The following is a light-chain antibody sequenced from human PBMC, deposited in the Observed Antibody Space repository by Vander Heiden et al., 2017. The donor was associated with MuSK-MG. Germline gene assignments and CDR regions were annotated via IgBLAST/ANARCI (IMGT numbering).Light chain of an antibody. J-gene: IGKJ1*01. CDR2: AAS. V-gene: IGKV1-9*01. CDR3: QQLNRYHRT. Sequence: DIQLTQSPSFLSASVGDRVTITCRASQGISSHLAWYQQRHGKAPKLLIYAASTLQSGVPSRFSGSGSGTEFTLTISSLQTEEFATYFCQQLNRYHRTFGQGTKVEIK. CDR1: QGISSH.